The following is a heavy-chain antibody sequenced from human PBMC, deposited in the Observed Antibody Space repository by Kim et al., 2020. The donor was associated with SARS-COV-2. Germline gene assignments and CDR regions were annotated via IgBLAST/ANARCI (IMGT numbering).Heavy chain of an antibody. V-gene: IGHV4-34*01. J-gene: IGHJ5*02. CDR1: GGSFSGYY. CDR2: INHSGST. CDR3: ARATYYYGSGSYYKKRGGTSPSFDP. D-gene: IGHD3-10*01. Sequence: SETLSLTCAVYGGSFSGYYWSWIRQPPGKGLEWIGEINHSGSTNYNPSLKSRVTISVDTSKNQFSLKLSSVTAADTAVYYCARATYYYGSGSYYKKRGGTSPSFDPWGQGTLVTVSS.